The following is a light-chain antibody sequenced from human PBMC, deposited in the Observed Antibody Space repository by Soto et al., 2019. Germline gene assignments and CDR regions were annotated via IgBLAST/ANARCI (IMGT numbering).Light chain of an antibody. V-gene: IGKV1-17*01. J-gene: IGKJ1*01. CDR3: LQHNSYPRT. CDR2: ATS. CDR1: QGIRND. Sequence: DIQMTQSPSSLSASVGDRVTITCRASQGIRNDLAWYQQRPGKPPKRLLYATSTLQSGVPSRFSGSGSGTEFTLTISSLQPEDFATYYCLQHNSYPRTFGQGTKVEIK.